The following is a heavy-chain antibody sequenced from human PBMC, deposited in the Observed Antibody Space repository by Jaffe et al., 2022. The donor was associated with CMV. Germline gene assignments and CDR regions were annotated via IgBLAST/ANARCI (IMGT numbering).Heavy chain of an antibody. J-gene: IGHJ6*03. V-gene: IGHV3-64D*06. D-gene: IGHD2-15*01. CDR1: GFSFKDYP. Sequence: EVQLVESAGGLVQPGGSLRLSCSASGFSFKDYPMHWVRQAPGKGLEYVSGINTNGGSTDYADSVKGRFTISRDNFKNTLFLQMSSLRPEDTALYFCVRRARYCDGDSCYSFYFYMDVWGKGTAVTVSS. CDR3: VRRARYCDGDSCYSFYFYMDV. CDR2: INTNGGST.